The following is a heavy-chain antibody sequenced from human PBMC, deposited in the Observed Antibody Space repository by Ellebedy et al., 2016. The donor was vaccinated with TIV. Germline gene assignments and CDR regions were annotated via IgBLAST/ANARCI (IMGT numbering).Heavy chain of an antibody. J-gene: IGHJ6*02. Sequence: GGSLRLSCEASGFTFNNYWMTWVRQAPGKGLEWVANIKENGGDKYYVDSVKGRFTISRDAAKNSVYLQMGSLRAEDTAVYYCARERKYHFGYYYYYGMDVWGQGTTVTVSS. D-gene: IGHD2/OR15-2a*01. CDR3: ARERKYHFGYYYYYGMDV. CDR2: IKENGGDK. CDR1: GFTFNNYW. V-gene: IGHV3-7*01.